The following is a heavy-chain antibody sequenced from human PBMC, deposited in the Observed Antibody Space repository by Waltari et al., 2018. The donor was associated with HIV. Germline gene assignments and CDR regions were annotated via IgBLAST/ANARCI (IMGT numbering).Heavy chain of an antibody. CDR2: ISGSGGYT. D-gene: IGHD3-9*01. CDR1: GFTFSSYA. CDR3: AKDAYDILTAVRGLYYFDY. V-gene: IGHV3-23*01. J-gene: IGHJ4*02. Sequence: EVQLLESGGGLVQPGGSLRLSCAASGFTFSSYAMSWVRQAPGKGLEWVSGISGSGGYTYSADSVKGRFTISRDNSKNTLYLKMNSLRAEDTAVYYCAKDAYDILTAVRGLYYFDYWGQGTLVTVSS.